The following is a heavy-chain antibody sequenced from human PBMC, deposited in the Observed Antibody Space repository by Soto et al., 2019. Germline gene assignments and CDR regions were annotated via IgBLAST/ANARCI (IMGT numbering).Heavy chain of an antibody. CDR1: GFTFSSYA. J-gene: IGHJ4*02. CDR3: AAWGVTFGGVAY. D-gene: IGHD3-16*01. Sequence: EVQLLESGGGLVQPGGSLRLSCAASGFTFSSYAMSWVRQAPGKGLEWVSDISGSGGSTYYADSVKGRFTISRDNSKNTLYLQMNSLRAEDTAAYYCAAWGVTFGGVAYWGQGTLVTVSS. CDR2: ISGSGGST. V-gene: IGHV3-23*01.